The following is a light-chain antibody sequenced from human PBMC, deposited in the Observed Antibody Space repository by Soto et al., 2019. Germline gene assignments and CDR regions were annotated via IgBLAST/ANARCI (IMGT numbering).Light chain of an antibody. J-gene: IGKJ1*01. V-gene: IGKV3-20*01. CDR2: GAS. Sequence: EIVLTQSPGTLSLSPGERATLSCRVSQSVTSNYIAWYQQKPGQAPRLLIYGASSRATGIPDRFSGSGSGTDFTLTISRLEPADFAVYYCQQYAGSSTFGQGTKVDIK. CDR1: QSVTSNY. CDR3: QQYAGSST.